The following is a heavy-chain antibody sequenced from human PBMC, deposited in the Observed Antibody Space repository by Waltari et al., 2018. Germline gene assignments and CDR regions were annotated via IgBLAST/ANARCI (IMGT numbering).Heavy chain of an antibody. Sequence: EVQLVESGGGLVQPGGSLRLSCAASGFTFSSYAMSWVRQAPGKGLEWDSAFSGSGGGTYYADSVKGRFTISRDNCKNTLYLQMNSLRAEVTGVYYCAKDRMTVLLGYCISTSCYPHSSGPLILYGMDFWGQGTTVTVSS. D-gene: IGHD2-2*01. J-gene: IGHJ6*02. CDR2: FSGSGGGT. V-gene: IGHV3-23*04. CDR1: GFTFSSYA. CDR3: AKDRMTVLLGYCISTSCYPHSSGPLILYGMDF.